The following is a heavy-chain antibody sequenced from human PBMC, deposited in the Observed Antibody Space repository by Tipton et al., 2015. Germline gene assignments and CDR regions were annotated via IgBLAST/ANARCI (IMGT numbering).Heavy chain of an antibody. CDR1: GFPFSNFA. D-gene: IGHD2-21*02. J-gene: IGHJ4*02. Sequence: SLRLSCAASGFPFSNFAMSWVRQAPTGLEWVAAVSGSGDSTWHADSVKGRFTISRDNSRNTLYLQMNSLRAEDAAVYYCAKEGSSCRGIDCYENHFDYWGQGILVTVSS. V-gene: IGHV3-23*01. CDR3: AKEGSSCRGIDCYENHFDY. CDR2: VSGSGDST.